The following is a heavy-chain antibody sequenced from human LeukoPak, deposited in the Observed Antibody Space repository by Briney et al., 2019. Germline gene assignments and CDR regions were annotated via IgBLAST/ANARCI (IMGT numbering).Heavy chain of an antibody. CDR3: ARDFWSGYYTED. J-gene: IGHJ4*02. Sequence: GGSLRLSCEFSGIIFSTYAMNWVRQAPGKGLEWISYISGSSSGSASIIHYADSVKGRFTISRDNAKNSLHLQIDSLSAEDTAVYYCARDFWSGYYTEDWGQGALVIVSS. D-gene: IGHD3-3*01. CDR1: GIIFSTYA. CDR2: ISGSSSGSASII. V-gene: IGHV3-48*04.